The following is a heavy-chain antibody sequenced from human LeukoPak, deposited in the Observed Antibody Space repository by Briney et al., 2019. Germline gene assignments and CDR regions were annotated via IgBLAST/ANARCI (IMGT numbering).Heavy chain of an antibody. D-gene: IGHD3-10*01. CDR3: ARGKGLLWFRELLSENWSDP. CDR2: IIPIFGTA. Sequence: SVKVSCKASGGTFSSYAISWVRQAPGQGLEWMGGIIPIFGTANYAQKFQGRVTITADESTSTAYMELSSLRSEDTAVYYCARGKGLLWFRELLSENWSDPWGQGTLVTVSS. V-gene: IGHV1-69*13. J-gene: IGHJ5*02. CDR1: GGTFSSYA.